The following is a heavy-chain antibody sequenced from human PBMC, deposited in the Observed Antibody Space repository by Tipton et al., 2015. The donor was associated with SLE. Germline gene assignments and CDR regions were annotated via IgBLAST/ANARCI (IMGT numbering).Heavy chain of an antibody. CDR3: ASDSTAYSSGWVDAFDI. V-gene: IGHV4-39*07. J-gene: IGHJ3*02. D-gene: IGHD6-19*01. Sequence: TLSLTCTVSGGSISSSSHYWGWIRQPPGKGLEWIGSIYYSGSTYYNPSLKSRVTISVDTSKNQFSLKLSSVTAADTAVYYCASDSTAYSSGWVDAFDIWGLGTMVTVSS. CDR1: GGSISSSSHY. CDR2: IYYSGST.